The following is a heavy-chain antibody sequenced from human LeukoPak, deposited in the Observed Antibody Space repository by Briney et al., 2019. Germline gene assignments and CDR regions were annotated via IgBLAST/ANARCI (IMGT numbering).Heavy chain of an antibody. V-gene: IGHV4-34*01. CDR2: XNHSGST. J-gene: IGHJ6*04. Sequence: IRXXXGXXPXWXXXXNHSGSTNYNPSLKSRVTISVDTSKNQFSLKLSSVTAADTAVYYCARVKLVYYYYYGMDVWGKGTTVTVSS. D-gene: IGHD2-15*01. CDR3: ARVKLVYYYYYGMDV.